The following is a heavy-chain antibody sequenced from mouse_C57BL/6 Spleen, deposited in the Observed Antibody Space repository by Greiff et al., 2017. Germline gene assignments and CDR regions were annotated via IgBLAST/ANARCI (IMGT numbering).Heavy chain of an antibody. J-gene: IGHJ4*01. Sequence: QVQLKESGAELARPGASVKMSCKASGYTFTSYTMHWVKQRPGQGLEWIGYINPSSGYTKYNQKFKDKATLTADKSSSTAYMQLSSLTSEDSAVYYCARADYDYDGYAMDYWGQGTSVTVSS. CDR3: ARADYDYDGYAMDY. CDR1: GYTFTSYT. V-gene: IGHV1-4*01. CDR2: INPSSGYT. D-gene: IGHD2-4*01.